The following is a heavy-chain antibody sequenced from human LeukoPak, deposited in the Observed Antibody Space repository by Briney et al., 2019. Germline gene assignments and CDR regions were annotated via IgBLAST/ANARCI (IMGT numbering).Heavy chain of an antibody. V-gene: IGHV3-30*18. CDR3: AKVRWDNSGWYYLDS. CDR1: GFSFSDYN. CDR2: ISYNGINE. Sequence: PGRSLRLSCAASGFSFSDYNMHWVRQAPGKVLEWMAVISYNGINEYYADSVKGRFTISRDNSKSTLLLQMNSLRAEDTAVYYCAKVRWDNSGWYYLDSWGQGTLVTVSS. J-gene: IGHJ4*02. D-gene: IGHD6-19*01.